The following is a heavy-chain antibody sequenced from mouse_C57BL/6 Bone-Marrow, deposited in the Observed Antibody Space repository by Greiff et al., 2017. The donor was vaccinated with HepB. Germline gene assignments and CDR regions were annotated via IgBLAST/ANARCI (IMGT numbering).Heavy chain of an antibody. V-gene: IGHV1-80*01. D-gene: IGHD2-3*01. CDR3: ASLDGYSLGYFDV. CDR2: IYPGDGDT. Sequence: VQLQESGAELVKPGASVKISCKASGYAFSSYWMNWVKQRPGKGLEWIGQIYPGDGDTNYNGKFKGKATLTADKSSSTAYMQLSSLTSEDSAVYFCASLDGYSLGYFDVWGTGTTVTVSS. CDR1: GYAFSSYW. J-gene: IGHJ1*03.